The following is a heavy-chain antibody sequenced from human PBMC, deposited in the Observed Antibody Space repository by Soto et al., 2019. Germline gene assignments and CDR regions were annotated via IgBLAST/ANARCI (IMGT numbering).Heavy chain of an antibody. D-gene: IGHD6-13*01. CDR1: GGSISSGDYY. Sequence: PSETLSLTCTVSGGSISSGDYYWSWIRQPPGKGLEWIGYIYHSGSTYYNPSLKSRVTISVDTSKNQFSLKLSSVTAADTAVYYCATESSAAASEDYFFTLDVWGQGTTVTVSS. J-gene: IGHJ6*02. V-gene: IGHV4-30-4*01. CDR2: IYHSGST. CDR3: ATESSAAASEDYFFTLDV.